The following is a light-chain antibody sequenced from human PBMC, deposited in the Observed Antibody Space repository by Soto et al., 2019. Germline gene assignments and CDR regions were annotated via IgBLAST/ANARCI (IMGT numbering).Light chain of an antibody. V-gene: IGKV1-39*01. CDR3: PQCYSTPWT. CDR2: AAS. CDR1: QSISSY. Sequence: DIPMTQSPSSLSASVGDRVTITCRASQSISSYLNWYQQKPGKAPKLLIYAASSLQSGVPSRFSGSGSGTDFTLTINCLPPEGLASYYCPQCYSTPWTFGQGTKVEIK. J-gene: IGKJ1*01.